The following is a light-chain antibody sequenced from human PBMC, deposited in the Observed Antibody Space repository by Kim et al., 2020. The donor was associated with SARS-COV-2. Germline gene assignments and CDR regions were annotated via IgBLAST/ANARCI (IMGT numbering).Light chain of an antibody. CDR3: HRPGM. J-gene: IGKJ1*01. V-gene: IGKV1-5*01. CDR1: PRASSW. CDR2: DAS. Sequence: DVQLTQSPSTLSASVGDRVTITCRATPRASSWVAWYQQKPGEAPKLLMYDASSLQNGVPSRFSGTGTGTEFTLSISSLKPEDFATYYCHRPGMFGPGTKVDIK.